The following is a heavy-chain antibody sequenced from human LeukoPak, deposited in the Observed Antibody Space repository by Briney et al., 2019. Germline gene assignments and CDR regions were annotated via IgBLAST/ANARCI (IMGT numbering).Heavy chain of an antibody. CDR1: GFTFSSYS. CDR3: ARGGYSYGYGYYYMDV. V-gene: IGHV3-21*01. J-gene: IGHJ6*03. CDR2: ISSSSSYI. D-gene: IGHD5-18*01. Sequence: GGSLRLSCAASGFTFSSYSMNWVRQAPGKGLEWVSSISSSSSYIYYADSVKGRFTISRDNAKNSLYLQMNSLRAEDTAVYYCARGGYSYGYGYYYMDVWGKGTTVTVSS.